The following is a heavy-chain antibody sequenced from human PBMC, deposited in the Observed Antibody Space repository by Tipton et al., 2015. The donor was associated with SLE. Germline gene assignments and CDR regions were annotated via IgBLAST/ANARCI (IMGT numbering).Heavy chain of an antibody. Sequence: SLRLSCAASGFTFDDYTMHWVRQAPGKGLAWVSLVSWDGDNAYYADSVKGRFTISRDNSKNSLYLQMNSLKPEDTALYYYAKGGWSSGWSLFDYWGQGTLVTVSS. CDR1: GFTFDDYT. CDR3: AKGGWSSGWSLFDY. J-gene: IGHJ4*02. V-gene: IGHV3-43*01. D-gene: IGHD6-19*01. CDR2: VSWDGDNA.